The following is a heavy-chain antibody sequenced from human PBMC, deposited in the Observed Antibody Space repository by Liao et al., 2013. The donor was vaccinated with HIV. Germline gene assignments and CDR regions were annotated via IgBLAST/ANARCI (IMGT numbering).Heavy chain of an antibody. D-gene: IGHD6-13*01. CDR3: AREEAGIFRDAFDI. V-gene: IGHV4-39*07. Sequence: QLQLQESGPGLVKPSETLSLTCTVSGGSISSSSYYWGWIRQPPGKGLEWIGSIYTSGSTNYNPSLKSRVTMSVDTSKKQFSLKLSSVTAADTAVYYCAREEAGIFRDAFDIWGQGTMVTVSS. CDR1: GGSISSSSYY. J-gene: IGHJ3*02. CDR2: IYTSGST.